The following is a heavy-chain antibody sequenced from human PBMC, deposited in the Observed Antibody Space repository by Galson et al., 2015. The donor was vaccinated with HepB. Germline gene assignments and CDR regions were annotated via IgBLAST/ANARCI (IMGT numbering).Heavy chain of an antibody. V-gene: IGHV4-31*02. CDR3: ARVDVTIGPITMVRGTRWRGGAFDI. D-gene: IGHD3-10*01. CDR1: SVSSGSYY. J-gene: IGHJ3*02. Sequence: SVSSGSYYWSWIRQPPGKGLEWIGHIFYSGSTYYNPSLKSRVTISVDTSKNQFSLKLSSVTAADTAVYYCARVDVTIGPITMVRGTRWRGGAFDIWGQGTMVTVSS. CDR2: IFYSGST.